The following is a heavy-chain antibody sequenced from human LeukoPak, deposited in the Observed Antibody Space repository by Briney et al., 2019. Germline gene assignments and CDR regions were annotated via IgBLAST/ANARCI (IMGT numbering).Heavy chain of an antibody. D-gene: IGHD6-19*01. V-gene: IGHV3-9*03. CDR2: MSWNRGTI. J-gene: IGHJ4*02. CDR1: GFTFDDYA. Sequence: PGGSLRLSCAASGFTFDDYAMHWVRQAPGRGAEWVSGMSWNRGTIDYADSLRGGFTISRHNAKNPLYLQMNSLRAEDMALYYCAKDIGSTVALLLSYWGRGTLVTVSS. CDR3: AKDIGSTVALLLSY.